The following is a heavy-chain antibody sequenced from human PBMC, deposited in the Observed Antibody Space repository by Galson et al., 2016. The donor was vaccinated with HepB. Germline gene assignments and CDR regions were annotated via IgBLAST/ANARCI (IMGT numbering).Heavy chain of an antibody. D-gene: IGHD2-2*01. J-gene: IGHJ6*04. CDR1: GFSVTRNY. V-gene: IGHV3-66*02. CDR2: LYGIGTT. Sequence: SLRLSYAASGFSVTRNYMTWVRQAPGKGLEWVSVLYGIGTTYYADSVQGRFTISRDDDQNTLFLQMDRLRPEDTATYFCARGFCGGTSCYGGFYYGMDVWGKGTRVIVSS. CDR3: ARGFCGGTSCYGGFYYGMDV.